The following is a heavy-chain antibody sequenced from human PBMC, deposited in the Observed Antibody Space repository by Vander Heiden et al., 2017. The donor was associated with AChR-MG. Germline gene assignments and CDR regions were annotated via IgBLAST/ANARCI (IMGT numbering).Heavy chain of an antibody. V-gene: IGHV1-69*06. J-gene: IGHJ6*02. Sequence: QVQLVQSGAEVKKPGSSVKVSCKASGGTFSSYAIRWVRQAPGQGLEWMGGIIPIFGTANYAQKFQGRVTITADKSTSTAYMELSSLRSEDTAVYYCARGGTGFDLKYYYYYGKDVWGQGTTVTVSS. CDR2: IIPIFGTA. CDR3: ARGGTGFDLKYYYYYGKDV. D-gene: IGHD3-9*01. CDR1: GGTFSSYA.